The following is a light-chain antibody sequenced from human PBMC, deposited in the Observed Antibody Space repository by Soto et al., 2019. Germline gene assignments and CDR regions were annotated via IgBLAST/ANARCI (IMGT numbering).Light chain of an antibody. CDR2: GAS. CDR3: QRYNDVPLT. Sequence: IVMTQSPATLYVSPGERVTLSCRASQGIGITLAWYQQKPGQTPRLLIYGASTRATGIPARFSGSVSGTEFTLTIHSLHAEDSAVYYCQRYNDVPLTFGGGTTVEIK. J-gene: IGKJ4*01. V-gene: IGKV3-15*01. CDR1: QGIGIT.